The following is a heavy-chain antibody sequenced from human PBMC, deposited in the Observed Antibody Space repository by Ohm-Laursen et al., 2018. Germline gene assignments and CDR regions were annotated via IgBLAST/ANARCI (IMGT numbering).Heavy chain of an antibody. V-gene: IGHV1-58*02. CDR3: AAGYSYRIDY. CDR1: AFTFVTSV. D-gene: IGHD6-13*01. CDR2: IVVGTGNT. J-gene: IGHJ4*02. Sequence: SVKVSCNASAFTFVTSVMQWVRQARGQRLEWIGSIVVGTGNTKYAQKFQERVTITRDMSISTAYLELGSLRSEDTAVYYCAAGYSYRIDYWGQGTLVTVSS.